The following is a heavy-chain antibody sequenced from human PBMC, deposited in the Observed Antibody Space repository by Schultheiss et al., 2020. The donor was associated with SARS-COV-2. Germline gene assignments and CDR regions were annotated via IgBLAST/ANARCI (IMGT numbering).Heavy chain of an antibody. J-gene: IGHJ6*02. V-gene: IGHV3-7*01. D-gene: IGHD2-15*01. Sequence: GESLKISCAASGFTFSGYWMSWVRQAPGKGLEWVANIKQDGSENYYVDSVKGRFTITRDNAKNSLYLQMNSLRAEDTAVYYCAREDIVVVVAATDYYGMDVWGQGTTVTVSS. CDR1: GFTFSGYW. CDR3: AREDIVVVVAATDYYGMDV. CDR2: IKQDGSEN.